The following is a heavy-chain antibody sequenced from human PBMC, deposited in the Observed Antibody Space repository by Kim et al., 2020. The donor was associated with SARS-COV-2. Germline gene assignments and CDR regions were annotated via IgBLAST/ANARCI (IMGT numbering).Heavy chain of an antibody. CDR3: AKSIAVAGLYYYGMDV. D-gene: IGHD6-19*01. CDR2: ISYDGSNK. CDR1: GFTFSSYG. Sequence: GGSPRLSCAASGFTFSSYGMHWVRQAPGKGLEWVAVISYDGSNKYYADSVKGRFTISRDNSKNTLYLQMNSLRAEDTAVYYCAKSIAVAGLYYYGMDVWG. V-gene: IGHV3-30*18. J-gene: IGHJ6*01.